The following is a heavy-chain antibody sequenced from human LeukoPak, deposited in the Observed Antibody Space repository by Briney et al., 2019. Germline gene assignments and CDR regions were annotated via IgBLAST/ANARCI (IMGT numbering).Heavy chain of an antibody. CDR2: INHSGST. CDR1: GGSFSGYY. J-gene: IGHJ6*03. D-gene: IGHD3-22*01. CDR3: ARGGIPLIVRVYYYSYYMDV. V-gene: IGHV4-34*01. Sequence: SETLSLTCAVYGGSFSGYYWSWIRQPPGKGLEWIGEINHSGSTNYNPSLKSRVTISVDTSKNQFSLKLSSVTAADTAVYYCARGGIPLIVRVYYYSYYMDVWGKGTTVTVSS.